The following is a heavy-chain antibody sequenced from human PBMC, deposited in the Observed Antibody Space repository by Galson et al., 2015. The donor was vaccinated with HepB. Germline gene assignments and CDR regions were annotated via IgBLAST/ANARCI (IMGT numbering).Heavy chain of an antibody. Sequence: SVKVSCKASGYTFTSYGISWVRQAPGQGLEWMGWISAYNGNTNYAQKLQGRVTMTTDTSTSTAYMELRSLRSDDTAVYYCARDLYSPYYYGSGSYYPPGYWGQGTLVTVSS. D-gene: IGHD3-10*01. V-gene: IGHV1-18*04. CDR3: ARDLYSPYYYGSGSYYPPGY. CDR2: ISAYNGNT. J-gene: IGHJ4*02. CDR1: GYTFTSYG.